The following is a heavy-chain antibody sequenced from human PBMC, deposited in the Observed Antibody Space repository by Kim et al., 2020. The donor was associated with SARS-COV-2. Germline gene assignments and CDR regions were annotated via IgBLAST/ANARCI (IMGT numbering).Heavy chain of an antibody. D-gene: IGHD5-12*01. CDR2: IYYSGST. Sequence: SETLSLTCTVSGGSISSSSYYWGWIRQPPGKGLEWIGSIYYSGSTYYNPSLKSRVTISVDTSKNQFSLKLSSVTAADTAVYYCARLADGYNLGDFDYWGQGTLVTVSS. CDR3: ARLADGYNLGDFDY. V-gene: IGHV4-39*01. J-gene: IGHJ4*02. CDR1: GGSISSSSYY.